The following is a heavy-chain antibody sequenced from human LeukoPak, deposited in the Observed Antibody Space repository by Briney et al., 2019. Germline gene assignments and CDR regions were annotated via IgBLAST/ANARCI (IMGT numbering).Heavy chain of an antibody. CDR2: ISSSSSYI. CDR1: GCTFSSYS. CDR3: ARTGVVPAAKSFDY. V-gene: IGHV3-21*01. J-gene: IGHJ4*02. D-gene: IGHD2-2*01. Sequence: GGCLRLSWAASGCTFSSYSMNWVRQAPGKGLEWVSSISSSSSYIYYADSVKGRFTISRDNAKNSLYLQMNSLRAEDTAVYYCARTGVVPAAKSFDYWGQGTLVTVSS.